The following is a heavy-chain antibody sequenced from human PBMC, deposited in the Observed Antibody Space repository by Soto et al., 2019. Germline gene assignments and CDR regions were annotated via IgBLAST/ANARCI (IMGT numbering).Heavy chain of an antibody. CDR1: GFTFSSYE. CDR2: ISSSGSTI. CDR3: ARGGSYPPDFDY. Sequence: GGSLRLSCAASGFTFSSYEMNWVRQAPGKGLEGGSYISSSGSTIYYADSVKGRFTISRDNAKNSLYLQMNSLRAEDTAVYYCARGGSYPPDFDYWGQGTLVTVSS. D-gene: IGHD1-26*01. V-gene: IGHV3-48*03. J-gene: IGHJ4*02.